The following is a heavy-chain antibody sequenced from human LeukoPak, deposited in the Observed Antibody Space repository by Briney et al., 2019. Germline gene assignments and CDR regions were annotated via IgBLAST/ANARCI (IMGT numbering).Heavy chain of an antibody. CDR2: INSDGSST. Sequence: GGSLRLSCAASGFTFSSYWMHWVRQAPGKGLVWVSRINSDGSSTSYADSVKGRFAISRDNAKNTLSLQMNSLTVEDTAAYSCAKNFHRLQPYYFDYWGQGTLVTVSS. CDR1: GFTFSSYW. V-gene: IGHV3-74*01. J-gene: IGHJ4*02. D-gene: IGHD2/OR15-2a*01. CDR3: AKNFHRLQPYYFDY.